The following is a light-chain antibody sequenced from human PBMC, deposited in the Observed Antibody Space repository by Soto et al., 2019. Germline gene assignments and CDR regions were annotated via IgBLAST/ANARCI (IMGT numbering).Light chain of an antibody. CDR3: QQFYSRPYS. J-gene: IGKJ2*03. Sequence: DIQMTQSPSSLSASVGDRVTISCQSSQDITNFLIWYQQKPGKAPKLLIYDASNLESGVPSRFSGSGSGTDFLFAISSLQPEDSATYYCQQFYSRPYSFGQGTKLEIK. CDR1: QDITNF. V-gene: IGKV1-33*01. CDR2: DAS.